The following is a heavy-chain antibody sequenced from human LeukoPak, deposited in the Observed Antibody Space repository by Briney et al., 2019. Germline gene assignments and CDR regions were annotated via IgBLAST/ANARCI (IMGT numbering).Heavy chain of an antibody. Sequence: GASVKVSCKASGYTFTASYMQWARQAPGQGLEWMGRINPSNSDTEYEQKFQGRVTMTRDTSISTVYMELSRLTSDDTAVYYCARSWYGMDVWGQGTTVTVSS. CDR2: INPSNSDT. CDR1: GYTFTASY. V-gene: IGHV1-2*06. CDR3: ARSWYGMDV. J-gene: IGHJ6*02. D-gene: IGHD1-14*01.